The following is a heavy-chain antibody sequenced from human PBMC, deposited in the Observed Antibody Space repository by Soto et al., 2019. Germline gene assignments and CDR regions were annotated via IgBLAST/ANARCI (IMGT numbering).Heavy chain of an antibody. CDR3: AKDLLPNTVTTCGS. Sequence: QVQLVESGEGVVQPGRSLRLSCAASGFTFSSYGMHWVRQAPGKGLEWVAVISYHGNDKYYADSVKGRFTISRDNFKSTLYLQMSSLRAEDTAIYFCAKDLLPNTVTTCGSWGQVTLVTVSS. D-gene: IGHD4-17*01. CDR1: GFTFSSYG. J-gene: IGHJ5*02. V-gene: IGHV3-30*18. CDR2: ISYHGNDK.